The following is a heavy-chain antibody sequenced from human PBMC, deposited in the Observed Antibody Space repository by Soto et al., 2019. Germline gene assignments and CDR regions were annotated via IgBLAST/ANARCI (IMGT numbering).Heavy chain of an antibody. Sequence: GESLKISCKGSGYSFTSYWIGWVRQMPGKGLEWMGIIYPGDSDTRYSPSFQGQVTISADKSISTAYLQWSSLKASDTAMYYCARATYGYCSSTSCHTYYFDYWGQGTLVTVSS. J-gene: IGHJ4*02. D-gene: IGHD2-2*02. CDR3: ARATYGYCSSTSCHTYYFDY. CDR1: GYSFTSYW. V-gene: IGHV5-51*01. CDR2: IYPGDSDT.